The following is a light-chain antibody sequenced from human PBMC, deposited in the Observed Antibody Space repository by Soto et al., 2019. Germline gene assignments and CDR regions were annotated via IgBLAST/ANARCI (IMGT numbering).Light chain of an antibody. CDR3: SSYAGSNRV. Sequence: QSVLTQPPSASWSPGQSVTISCTGTSSDVGGYNYVSWYQQYPGKAPKLMIYEVSKRPSGVPDRFSGSKSGNTASLTVSGLQAEDEADYYCSSYAGSNRVFGTGTKVT. V-gene: IGLV2-8*01. CDR1: SSDVGGYNY. CDR2: EVS. J-gene: IGLJ1*01.